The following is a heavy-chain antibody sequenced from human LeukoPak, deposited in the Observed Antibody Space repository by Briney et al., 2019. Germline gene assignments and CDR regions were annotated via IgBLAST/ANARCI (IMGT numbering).Heavy chain of an antibody. CDR3: AREDRIAAAGLNY. J-gene: IGHJ4*02. Sequence: ASVNVSCKASGYTFTGYYMHWVRQAPGQGLEWMGWINPNSGGTNYAQKFQGRVTMTRDTSISTAYMELSRLRSDDTAVYYCAREDRIAAAGLNYWGQGTLVTVSS. D-gene: IGHD6-13*01. CDR1: GYTFTGYY. V-gene: IGHV1-2*02. CDR2: INPNSGGT.